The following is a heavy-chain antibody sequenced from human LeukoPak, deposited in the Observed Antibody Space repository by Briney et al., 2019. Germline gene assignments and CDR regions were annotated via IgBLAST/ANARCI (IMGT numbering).Heavy chain of an antibody. J-gene: IGHJ6*03. CDR3: ARDHWMAARPFLYYYYYYMDV. Sequence: PSETLSLTCTVSGYSISSGYYWGWIRQPPWKGLEWIGSIYHSGSTYYNPSLKSRVTISVDTSKNQFSLKLSSVAAADTAVYYCARDHWMAARPFLYYYYYYMDVWGKGTTVTVSS. CDR1: GYSISSGYY. V-gene: IGHV4-38-2*02. CDR2: IYHSGST. D-gene: IGHD6-6*01.